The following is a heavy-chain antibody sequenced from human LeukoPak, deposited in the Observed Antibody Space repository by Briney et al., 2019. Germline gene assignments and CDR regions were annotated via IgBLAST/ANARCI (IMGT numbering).Heavy chain of an antibody. CDR3: AKGGYCSGRSCPYGMDV. CDR2: IGGRGTST. D-gene: IGHD2-15*01. J-gene: IGHJ6*02. V-gene: IGHV3-23*01. CDR1: GFRFSDFT. Sequence: GGSLRLSCAASGFRFSDFTMTWVRQAPGKGPEWVSAIGGRGTSTYYADSLGGRFTISRDNSKDMLYLQMNSLRAEDTAVYYCAKGGYCSGRSCPYGMDVWGQGTTVTVSS.